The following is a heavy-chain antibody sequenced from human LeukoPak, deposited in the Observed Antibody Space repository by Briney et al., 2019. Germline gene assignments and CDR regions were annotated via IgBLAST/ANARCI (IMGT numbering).Heavy chain of an antibody. Sequence: PSETLSLTCTVSGGSISGYYWSWIRQPPGKGLEWIGYIYYSGSTNYNPSLKSRVTISVDTSKNQFSLKLSSVTAADTAVYYCARESPRTIFGVALRYYFDYWGQGTLVTVSS. J-gene: IGHJ4*02. CDR3: ARESPRTIFGVALRYYFDY. V-gene: IGHV4-59*01. CDR1: GGSISGYY. D-gene: IGHD3-3*01. CDR2: IYYSGST.